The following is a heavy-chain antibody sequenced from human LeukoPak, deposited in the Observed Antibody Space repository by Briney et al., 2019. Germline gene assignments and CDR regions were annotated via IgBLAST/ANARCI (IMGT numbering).Heavy chain of an antibody. CDR1: GGSFSGYY. D-gene: IGHD1-26*01. V-gene: IGHV4-34*01. CDR2: INHSGST. Sequence: SSETLSLTCAVYGGSFSGYYWSWIRQPPGKGLEWIGEINHSGSTNYNPSLKSRVTISVDTSKNQFPLKLSSVTAADTAVYYCARGHDGVGATTFGMDVWGQGTTVTVSS. J-gene: IGHJ6*02. CDR3: ARGHDGVGATTFGMDV.